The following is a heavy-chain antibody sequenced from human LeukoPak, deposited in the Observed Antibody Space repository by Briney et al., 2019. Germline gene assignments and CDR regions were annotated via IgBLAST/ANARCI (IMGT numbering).Heavy chain of an antibody. Sequence: GGSLRLSCAASGFTFSAYTLNWVRQAPGKELEWVSSIKGSDNYIYHAPSLAGRFTVSTDDAQNSIYLQMNSLRVEDTAIYYCARSRGMSMNDKNLLYWGQGTLVTVSS. V-gene: IGHV3-21*06. CDR2: IKGSDNYI. CDR1: GFTFSAYT. CDR3: ARSRGMSMNDKNLLY. J-gene: IGHJ4*02. D-gene: IGHD3-10*01.